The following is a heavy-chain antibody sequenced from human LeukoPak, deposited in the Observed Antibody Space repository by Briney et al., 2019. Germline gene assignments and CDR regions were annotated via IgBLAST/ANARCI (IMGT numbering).Heavy chain of an antibody. J-gene: IGHJ5*02. Sequence: SETLSLTCAVSGGSVNSTIYYWAWLRQPPGKGLEWIGTIYYSGRKYYNSSLKSRVTVSLDTSKNQFSLNLGSVTAADTAVYYCARDPTRYYYDSSAYYYRTMGFDPWGQGTLVTVSS. D-gene: IGHD3-22*01. V-gene: IGHV4-39*07. CDR3: ARDPTRYYYDSSAYYYRTMGFDP. CDR2: IYYSGRK. CDR1: GGSVNSTIYY.